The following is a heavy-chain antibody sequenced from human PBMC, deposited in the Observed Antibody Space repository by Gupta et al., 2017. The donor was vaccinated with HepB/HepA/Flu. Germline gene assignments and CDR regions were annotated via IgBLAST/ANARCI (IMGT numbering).Heavy chain of an antibody. Sequence: QVQLVQSGSEVKKPGASVKVACEASGYTFIPYYLHWVRQAPGQGREWMGWINPKNGGANFAQKLKGRLTLTRDVSTSTAYMELSRLISDDTAVYYCVKRRDDAWTGYDYWGQGTLVTVSS. J-gene: IGHJ4*02. V-gene: IGHV1-2*02. CDR3: VKRRDDAWTGYDY. CDR2: INPKNGGA. CDR1: GYTFIPYY. D-gene: IGHD3/OR15-3a*01.